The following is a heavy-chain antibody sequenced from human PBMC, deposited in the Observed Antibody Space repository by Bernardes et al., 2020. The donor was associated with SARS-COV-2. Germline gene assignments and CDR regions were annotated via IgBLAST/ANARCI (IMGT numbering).Heavy chain of an antibody. D-gene: IGHD6-13*01. Sequence: GGSLRLSCAASGFSFSDYKMNWVRLAPGKGLEWVSFISGGGTYIDYADSVKGRFTISRDNAKNSLYLQMDSLRGDDTAVYYCAKDRYAGVAASGTDYWGQGTVVTVSP. CDR3: AKDRYAGVAASGTDY. J-gene: IGHJ4*02. V-gene: IGHV3-21*01. CDR2: ISGGGTYI. CDR1: GFSFSDYK.